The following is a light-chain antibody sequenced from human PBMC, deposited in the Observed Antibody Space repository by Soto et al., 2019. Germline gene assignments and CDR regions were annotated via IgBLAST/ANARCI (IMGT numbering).Light chain of an antibody. CDR2: DAS. V-gene: IGKV3-11*01. CDR3: QQRRNWPPT. Sequence: EIVLTQSPATLSLSPGERATLSCRASQRVSSYLAWYQQKPGQAPRLLIYDASNRATGIPARFRGSGSGTDFTLTIISLEPEAFAVYYCQQRRNWPPTFGQGTQVEMK. J-gene: IGKJ1*01. CDR1: QRVSSY.